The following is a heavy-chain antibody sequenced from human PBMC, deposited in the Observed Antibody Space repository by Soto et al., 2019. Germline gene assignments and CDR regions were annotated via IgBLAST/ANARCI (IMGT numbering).Heavy chain of an antibody. CDR2: ISGSGGST. V-gene: IGHV3-23*01. Sequence: GGSLRLSCAASGFTFSSYAMSWVRQAPGKGLEWVSAISGSGGSTYYADSVKGRFTISRDNSKNTLYLQMNSLRAEDTAVYYCAKFFAGRFYDCSGYFNYWGQGTLVTVSS. CDR3: AKFFAGRFYDCSGYFNY. CDR1: GFTFSSYA. D-gene: IGHD3-22*01. J-gene: IGHJ4*02.